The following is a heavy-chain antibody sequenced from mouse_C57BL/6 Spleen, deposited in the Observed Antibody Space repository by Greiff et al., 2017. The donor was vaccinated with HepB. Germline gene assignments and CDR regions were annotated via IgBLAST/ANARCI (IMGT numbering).Heavy chain of an antibody. D-gene: IGHD2-4*01. Sequence: EVMLVESGGDLVKPGGSLKLSCAASGFTFSSYGMSWVRQTPDKRLEWVATISSGGSYTYYPDSVKGRFTISRDNAKNTLYLQMSSLKSEDTAMYYCAREGYDYSFAYWGQGTLVTVSA. CDR2: ISSGGSYT. J-gene: IGHJ3*01. CDR3: AREGYDYSFAY. V-gene: IGHV5-6*01. CDR1: GFTFSSYG.